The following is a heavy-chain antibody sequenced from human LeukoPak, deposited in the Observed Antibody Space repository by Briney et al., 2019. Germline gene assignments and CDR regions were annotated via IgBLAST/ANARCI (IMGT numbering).Heavy chain of an antibody. D-gene: IGHD3-10*01. CDR1: GFTFSSYS. CDR2: ISSSSTYI. J-gene: IGHJ5*01. V-gene: IGHV3-21*01. Sequence: GGSLRLSCAASGFTFSSYSMNWVRQAPGEGLEWVSFISSSSTYIYYADSVKGRFTISRDDAKNSLYLQMSSLRADDTAVYYCARDRVVSGRFGEVASWGQGTLVTVSS. CDR3: ARDRVVSGRFGEVAS.